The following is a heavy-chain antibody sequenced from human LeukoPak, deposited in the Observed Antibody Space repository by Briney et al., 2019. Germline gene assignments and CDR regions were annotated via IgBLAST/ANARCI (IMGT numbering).Heavy chain of an antibody. Sequence: ASVKVSCKASGYTFTSYDINWVRQATGQGLEWMGWMNPNSGNTGYAQKFRGRVTMTRNTSISTAYMELSSLRSEDTAVYYCARGRSPYYYDSSGSYFDYWGQGTLVTVSS. D-gene: IGHD3-22*01. V-gene: IGHV1-8*01. CDR2: MNPNSGNT. J-gene: IGHJ4*02. CDR1: GYTFTSYD. CDR3: ARGRSPYYYDSSGSYFDY.